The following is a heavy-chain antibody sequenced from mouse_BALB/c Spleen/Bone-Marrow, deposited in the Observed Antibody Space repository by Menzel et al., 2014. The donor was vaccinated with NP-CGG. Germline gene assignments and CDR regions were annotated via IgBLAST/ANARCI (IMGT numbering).Heavy chain of an antibody. CDR1: GYTFTSYY. J-gene: IGHJ4*01. CDR3: ARKSQRAYDSMNY. CDR2: IYPGDFNT. Sequence: VQLQRSGPELVKPGASVRISCKASGYTFTSYYVHWVRQRPGQGLEWIGWIYPGDFNTKYNEKFKGKATLTADKSSSTASMQVSSLTSEDSAVYFCARKSQRAYDSMNYWGQGTSVTVSS. V-gene: IGHV1S56*01. D-gene: IGHD2-4*01.